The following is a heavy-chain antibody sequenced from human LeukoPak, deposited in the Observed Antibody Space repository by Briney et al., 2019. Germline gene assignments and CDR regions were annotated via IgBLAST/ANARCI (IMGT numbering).Heavy chain of an antibody. CDR1: AFTFSNYA. CDR2: ISNSDSST. D-gene: IGHD1-14*01. Sequence: GGSLRLSCAASAFTFSNYAMSWVRQAPGKGLEWVSTISNSDSSTYYADSVKGRFTISRDNSENTLYLQMNSLRAEDTAVYYCAKATGYLLWGQEPWSSSPQ. J-gene: IGHJ4*02. CDR3: AKATGYLL. V-gene: IGHV3-23*01.